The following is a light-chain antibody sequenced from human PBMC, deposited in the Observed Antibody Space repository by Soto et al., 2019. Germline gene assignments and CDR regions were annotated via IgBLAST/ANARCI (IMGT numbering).Light chain of an antibody. CDR3: SSKTSSSSPFV. CDR1: TSDVGAYNY. V-gene: IGLV2-14*01. Sequence: QSALTQPASVSGSPGQSITISCTGSTSDVGAYNYVSWYKHHPGQAPQLMIYEVSNRPSGVSNRFSGSKSGNTASLTISGLQADDEGDYYCSSKTSSSSPFVFGTGTQLTVL. CDR2: EVS. J-gene: IGLJ1*01.